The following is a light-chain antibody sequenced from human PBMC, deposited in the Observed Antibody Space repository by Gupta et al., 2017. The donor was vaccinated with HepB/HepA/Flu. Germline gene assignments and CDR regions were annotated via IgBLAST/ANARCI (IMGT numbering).Light chain of an antibody. CDR3: SSYTSSSTQV. CDR1: SSDVGGSNY. CDR2: DVS. Sequence: QSALTQPASVSGSPGQSITISCTGTSSDVGGSNYVSWYQQHPGKAPKLMIYDVSNRPAGVSNRFSGSKSGNTASLTISGLQDEDEADYYCSSYTSSSTQVFGTGTKVTVL. J-gene: IGLJ1*01. V-gene: IGLV2-14*01.